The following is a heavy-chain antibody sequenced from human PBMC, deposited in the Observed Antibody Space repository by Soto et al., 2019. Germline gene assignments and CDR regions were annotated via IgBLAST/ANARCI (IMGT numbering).Heavy chain of an antibody. V-gene: IGHV3-23*01. J-gene: IGHJ4*02. CDR1: GFSFNSYT. CDR3: GKALYSNLNLNLHY. CDR2: ITSSDVTS. Sequence: GGSLRLSCVASGFSFNSYTMSWVRQAPGKGLEWVATITSSDVTSYYADSVKGRFTVSRDRSQNTLDLQMNSLRAEDTAVYYCGKALYSNLNLNLHYWGQGTLVTVSS. D-gene: IGHD3-10*01.